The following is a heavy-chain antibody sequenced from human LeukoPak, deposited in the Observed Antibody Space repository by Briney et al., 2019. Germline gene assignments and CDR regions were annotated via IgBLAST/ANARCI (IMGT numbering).Heavy chain of an antibody. CDR3: ARDPNGNYVGAFDFQR. J-gene: IGHJ1*01. V-gene: IGHV3-23*01. Sequence: GGSLRLSCAASGFTFTSYAMTWVRQAPGKGLEWVPSITDSGGTTYYADSVKGRFTISRDNYKNTLYLQMNSLRVEDTAVYYCARDPNGNYVGAFDFQRWGQGTLVTVSS. CDR1: GFTFTSYA. CDR2: ITDSGGTT. D-gene: IGHD4-17*01.